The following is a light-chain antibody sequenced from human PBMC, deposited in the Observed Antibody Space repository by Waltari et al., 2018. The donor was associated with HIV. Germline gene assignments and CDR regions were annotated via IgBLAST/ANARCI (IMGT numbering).Light chain of an antibody. V-gene: IGKV1-5*03. CDR2: QAS. CDR1: PSISRW. J-gene: IGKJ1*01. CDR3: QQYKSLWT. Sequence: DIQMPQSPSPLSASVGARVTITFRASPSISRWLAWYQQRPGKAHILLIYQASDLQNGVPSRFSGSGSGTDFALTISSLQPDDFATYYCQQYKSLWTFGQGTKVEVK.